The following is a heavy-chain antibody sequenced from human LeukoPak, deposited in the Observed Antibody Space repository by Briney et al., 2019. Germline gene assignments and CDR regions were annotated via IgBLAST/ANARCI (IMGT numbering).Heavy chain of an antibody. CDR3: ARGCSSTSCYGY. V-gene: IGHV3-33*01. CDR1: GFTFSSYG. J-gene: IGHJ4*02. Sequence: GGSLRLSCAASGFTFSSYGMHWVRQAPGKGLEWVAVIWYDGSNKYYADSVKGRFTISRDNSKNTLYLQMNSLRAEDTAVYYCARGCSSTSCYGYWGQGTLVTVSS. CDR2: IWYDGSNK. D-gene: IGHD2-2*01.